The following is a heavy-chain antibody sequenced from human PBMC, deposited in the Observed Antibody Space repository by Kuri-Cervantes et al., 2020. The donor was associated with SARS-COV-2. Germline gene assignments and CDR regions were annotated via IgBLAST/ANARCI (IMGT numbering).Heavy chain of an antibody. CDR1: GFTFSSYA. V-gene: IGHV3-30-3*01. Sequence: GGSLRLSCAASGFTFSSYAMHWVRQAPGKGLEWVAVISYDGSNKYYADSVKGRFTISRDNSKNTLYLQMNSLRAEDTAVYYCARDQGLYSSSSHPKGYYYGMDVWGQGTTVTVSS. CDR2: ISYDGSNK. CDR3: ARDQGLYSSSSHPKGYYYGMDV. J-gene: IGHJ6*02. D-gene: IGHD6-6*01.